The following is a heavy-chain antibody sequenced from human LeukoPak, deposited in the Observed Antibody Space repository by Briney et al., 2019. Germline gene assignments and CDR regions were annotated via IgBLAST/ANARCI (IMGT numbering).Heavy chain of an antibody. Sequence: GGSLRLSCSATGVTFSYYSIHWVRQAPGKGLEYVSAISGTGSSTYYADSVKGRFTISRDNSKNTVILQMSSLRAEDTAVYYCGKRVARLNYFDYWGQGSLVTVSS. J-gene: IGHJ4*02. CDR2: ISGTGSST. V-gene: IGHV3-64D*06. CDR1: GVTFSYYS. CDR3: GKRVARLNYFDY. D-gene: IGHD6-6*01.